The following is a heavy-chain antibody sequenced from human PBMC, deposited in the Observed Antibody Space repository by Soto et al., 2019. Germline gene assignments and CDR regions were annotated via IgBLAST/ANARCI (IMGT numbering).Heavy chain of an antibody. CDR3: ARGRGHSFFDY. CDR1: GGSISTGDYY. CDR2: NYHSGST. D-gene: IGHD3-10*01. Sequence: SETLSLTCTVSGGSISTGDYYWTWLRQSPGKGLEWIGYNYHSGSTYYNPSHLGRITVSVDTSKDQFSLKLTSVTAADTAVYYCARGRGHSFFDYWGQGTPVTVSS. J-gene: IGHJ4*02. V-gene: IGHV4-30-4*01.